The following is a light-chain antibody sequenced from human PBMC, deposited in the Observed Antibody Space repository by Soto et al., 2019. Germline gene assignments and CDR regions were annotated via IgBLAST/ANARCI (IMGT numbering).Light chain of an antibody. V-gene: IGLV1-40*01. CDR1: SSHIGSGYD. CDR2: GNI. CDR3: QSYDSSLTSVV. J-gene: IGLJ2*01. Sequence: QSVLTQPPSVSGAPGQRVTISCTGSSSHIGSGYDVHWYQPLPGTAPKLLIYGNINRPSGFPDRFSGSKSGTSASLSITGLQAEDEADYDCQSYDSSLTSVVFGGGTKLTVL.